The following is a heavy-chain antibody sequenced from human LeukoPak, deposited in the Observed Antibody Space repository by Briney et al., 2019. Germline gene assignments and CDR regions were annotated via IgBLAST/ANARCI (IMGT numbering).Heavy chain of an antibody. CDR3: ASPDY. J-gene: IGHJ4*02. CDR2: ISSNGGST. Sequence: GGSLRLSCAASGFTFSSYAMHWVRQAPGKGLEYVSAISSNGGSTYYANSVKGRFNISRDNSKNTLYLQMCSLRVEDMAVYYCASPDYWGQGTLVTVSS. V-gene: IGHV3-64*01. CDR1: GFTFSSYA.